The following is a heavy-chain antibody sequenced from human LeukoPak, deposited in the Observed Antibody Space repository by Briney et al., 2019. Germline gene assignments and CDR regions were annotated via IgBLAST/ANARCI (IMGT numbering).Heavy chain of an antibody. J-gene: IGHJ6*03. V-gene: IGHV4-59*12. CDR1: GGSISNYY. Sequence: KASETLSLTCTVSGGSISNYYWNFIRQPPGKGLEWIGYIYYSGITNYNPSLKNRVTISVDTSKNQFSLKLSSVTAADTAVYYCARWGMYYYGSGSYPAPYYYYYMDVWGKGTTVTISS. CDR3: ARWGMYYYGSGSYPAPYYYYYMDV. D-gene: IGHD3-10*01. CDR2: IYYSGIT.